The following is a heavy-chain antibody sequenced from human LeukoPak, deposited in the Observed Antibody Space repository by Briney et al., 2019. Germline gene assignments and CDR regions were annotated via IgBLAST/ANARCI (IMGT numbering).Heavy chain of an antibody. Sequence: PXRSLRLSCAASGFTFSSYAMHWVRQAPGKGLEWVAVISYDGSNKYYADSVKGRFTISRDNSKNTLYLQMNSLRAEDTAVYYCARGYYDSSGYDAFDIWGQGTMVTVSS. CDR3: ARGYYDSSGYDAFDI. CDR2: ISYDGSNK. J-gene: IGHJ3*02. V-gene: IGHV3-30-3*01. CDR1: GFTFSSYA. D-gene: IGHD3-22*01.